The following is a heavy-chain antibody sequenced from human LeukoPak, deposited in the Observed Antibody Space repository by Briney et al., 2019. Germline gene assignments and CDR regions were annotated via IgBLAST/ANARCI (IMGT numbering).Heavy chain of an antibody. CDR3: ARDGQQLPFDY. CDR1: GFTFSSYS. J-gene: IGHJ4*02. V-gene: IGHV3-21*01. CDR2: IFFSGTVK. Sequence: GGSLRLSCEASGFTFSSYSMSWVRQAPGKGLEWVASIFFSGTVKYYAGSVKGRFTISRDNAKNSLYLQMNSLRAEDTAVYYCARDGQQLPFDYWGQGTLVTVSS. D-gene: IGHD6-13*01.